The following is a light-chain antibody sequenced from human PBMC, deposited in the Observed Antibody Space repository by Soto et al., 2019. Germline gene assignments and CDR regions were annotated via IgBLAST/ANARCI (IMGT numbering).Light chain of an antibody. CDR3: AAWDDSLGAYV. CDR1: SSNIGGTNY. CDR2: SNN. J-gene: IGLJ1*01. Sequence: QSVLTQPPSASGTPGQRVFISCSGSSSNIGGTNYAYWYQQLPGAAPKLLMHSNNQRPSGVPQRFSGSKTGTSASLAIGGLQSEDGADYYCAAWDDSLGAYVFGTGTKVTVL. V-gene: IGLV1-47*02.